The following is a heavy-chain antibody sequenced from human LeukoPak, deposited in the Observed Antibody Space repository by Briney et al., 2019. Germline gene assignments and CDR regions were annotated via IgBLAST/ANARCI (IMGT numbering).Heavy chain of an antibody. CDR3: ARWSNCSSTSCFVRSNWFDP. CDR2: INPSGGST. Sequence: ASVKVSCKASGYTFTSYYMHWVRQAPGQGLEWMGIINPSGGSTSYAQKFHGRVTMTRDTSTSTVYMELSSLRSKDTAVYYCARWSNCSSTSCFVRSNWFDPWGQGTLVTVSS. V-gene: IGHV1-46*01. J-gene: IGHJ5*02. D-gene: IGHD2-2*01. CDR1: GYTFTSYY.